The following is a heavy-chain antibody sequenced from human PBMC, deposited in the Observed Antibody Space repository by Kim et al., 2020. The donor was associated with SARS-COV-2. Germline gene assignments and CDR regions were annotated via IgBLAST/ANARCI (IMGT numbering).Heavy chain of an antibody. Sequence: YYPGSVKGRFTISRENAKNSLYLQMNSLRAGDTAVYYCARRGMTTLAFDIWGQGTMVTVSS. D-gene: IGHD4-17*01. CDR3: ARRGMTTLAFDI. V-gene: IGHV3-13*01. J-gene: IGHJ3*02.